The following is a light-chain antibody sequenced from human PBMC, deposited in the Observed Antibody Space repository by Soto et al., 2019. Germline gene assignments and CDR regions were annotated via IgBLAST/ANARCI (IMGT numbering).Light chain of an antibody. V-gene: IGKV1-39*01. J-gene: IGKJ5*01. CDR2: AAS. CDR3: QQSYSSIT. Sequence: DIQMTQSPSSLSASVGDRVTITCRASQSISSYLNWYQQKPGKAPKLLIYAASSLQRGVPSTFSGGGSGTDFTLTIRSLQPEDFATYYCQQSYSSITFGQGTRLEIK. CDR1: QSISSY.